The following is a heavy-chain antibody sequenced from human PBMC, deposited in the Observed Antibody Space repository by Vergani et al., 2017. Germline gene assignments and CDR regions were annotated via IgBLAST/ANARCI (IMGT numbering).Heavy chain of an antibody. CDR1: GFTFSSYG. D-gene: IGHD5-12*01. CDR2: IWYDVSNK. J-gene: IGHJ4*02. V-gene: IGHV3-33*01. CDR3: AREWVDIVATICGEFDY. Sequence: QVQLVESGGGVVQPGRSLRLSCAASGFTFSSYGMHWVRQAPGKGLEWVAVIWYDVSNKYYADPVKGRFTISRDNSKNTVYLQRNSLSAEDTAVYYCAREWVDIVATICGEFDYWGQGTLVTVSS.